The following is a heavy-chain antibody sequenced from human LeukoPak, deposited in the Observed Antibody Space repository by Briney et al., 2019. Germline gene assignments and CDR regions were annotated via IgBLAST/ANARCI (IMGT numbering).Heavy chain of an antibody. CDR3: ASIRDTAFRYWYFDL. V-gene: IGHV4-59*01. CDR1: GGSINSYY. CDR2: FYSSGST. Sequence: SETLSPTCTVSGGSINSYYWSWIRQPPGKGLEWIGYFYSSGSTSYNPSLMSRVTTSVDTSKNQFSLRLSSVTAADTAIYYCASIRDTAFRYWYFDLWGRGTLVTVSS. D-gene: IGHD5-18*01. J-gene: IGHJ2*01.